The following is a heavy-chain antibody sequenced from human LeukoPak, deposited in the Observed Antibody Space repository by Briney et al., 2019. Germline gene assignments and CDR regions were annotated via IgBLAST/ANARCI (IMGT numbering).Heavy chain of an antibody. CDR2: INHSGST. J-gene: IGHJ5*02. D-gene: IGHD2-15*01. CDR1: GGSFSGYY. V-gene: IGHV4-34*01. CDR3: ARTVQYCSGGSCYSWYSLADNWFDP. Sequence: PSETLSLTCAVYGGSFSGYYWSWIRQPPGKGLEWIGEINHSGSTNYNPSLKSRVTISVDTSKNQFSLKLSSVTAADTAVYYCARTVQYCSGGSCYSWYSLADNWFDPWGQGTLVTVSS.